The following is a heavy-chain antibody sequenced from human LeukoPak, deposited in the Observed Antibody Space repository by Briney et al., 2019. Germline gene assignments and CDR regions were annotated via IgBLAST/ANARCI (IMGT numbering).Heavy chain of an antibody. CDR1: GFTFSSYA. CDR2: ISYDGSNK. CDR3: ARDFEGIVVVTCPGY. J-gene: IGHJ4*02. V-gene: IGHV3-30*04. D-gene: IGHD2-21*02. Sequence: GGSLRLSCAASGFTFSSYAMHWVRQAPGKGLEWVAVISYDGSNKYYADSAKGRFTISRDNSKNTLYLQMNSLRAEDTAVYYCARDFEGIVVVTCPGYWGQGTLVTVSS.